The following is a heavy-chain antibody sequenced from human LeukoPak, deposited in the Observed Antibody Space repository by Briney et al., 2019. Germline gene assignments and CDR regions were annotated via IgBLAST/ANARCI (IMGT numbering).Heavy chain of an antibody. Sequence: PGRSLRLSYAASGFTFSSYGMHWVRQAPGKGLEWVAVIWYDGSNKYYADSVKGRFTISRDNSKNTLYLQMNSLRAEDTAVYYCAREGEYYCSGGSCYSGIHFDYWGQGTLVTVSS. CDR1: GFTFSSYG. J-gene: IGHJ4*02. V-gene: IGHV3-33*01. CDR3: AREGEYYCSGGSCYSGIHFDY. CDR2: IWYDGSNK. D-gene: IGHD2-15*01.